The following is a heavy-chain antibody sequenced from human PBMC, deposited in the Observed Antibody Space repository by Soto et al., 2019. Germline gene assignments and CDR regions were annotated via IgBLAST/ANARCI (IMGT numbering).Heavy chain of an antibody. J-gene: IGHJ6*02. CDR1: GYTFTSYD. CDR3: AKYSSSYYYYGMDV. V-gene: IGHV1-46*01. Sequence: ASVKVSCKASGYTFTSYDINWVRQAPGQGLEWMGIINPSGGSTSYAQKFQGRVTMTRDTSTSTVYMELSSLRSEDTAVYYCAKYSSSYYYYGMDVWGQGTTVTVSS. CDR2: INPSGGST. D-gene: IGHD6-6*01.